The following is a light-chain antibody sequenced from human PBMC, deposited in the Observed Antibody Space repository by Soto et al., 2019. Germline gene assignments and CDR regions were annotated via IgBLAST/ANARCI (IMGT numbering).Light chain of an antibody. Sequence: EVVIPVSLTALSVSPGERATFSCRASQSVSSNLAWYQQQPGQAPRLLIYGASTRATGFPARFSGSGSGTEFTLTISSLQSEDFAVYYCQQYNNWPLTFGGRTKAXI. CDR1: QSVSSN. CDR2: GAS. V-gene: IGKV3-15*01. J-gene: IGKJ4*01. CDR3: QQYNNWPLT.